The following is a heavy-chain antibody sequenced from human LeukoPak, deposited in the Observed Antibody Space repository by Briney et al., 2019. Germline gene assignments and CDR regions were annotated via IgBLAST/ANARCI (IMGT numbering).Heavy chain of an antibody. Sequence: ASVKVSCKASGYTFTDYYMHWVRQAPGQGLEWMGWLHPNSGGTNPAQKFQGRVTMTRDTSISTAYMELSRLSSDDTAVYYCARAPRGYCSGGSCFDYWGQGTLVTVSS. CDR1: GYTFTDYY. D-gene: IGHD2-15*01. CDR2: LHPNSGGT. V-gene: IGHV1-2*02. J-gene: IGHJ4*02. CDR3: ARAPRGYCSGGSCFDY.